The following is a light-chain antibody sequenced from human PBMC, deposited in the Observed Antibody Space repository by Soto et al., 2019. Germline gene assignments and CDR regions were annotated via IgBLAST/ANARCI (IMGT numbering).Light chain of an antibody. V-gene: IGLV2-8*01. CDR2: EVN. CDR1: SSDVGAYNY. CDR3: SSYAGRNNFVV. Sequence: QSALTQPPSASGSPGQSVTISCTGSSSDVGAYNYVSWYQQHPGKAPKLLIYEVNKRPSGVPGRFSGSKSDNTASLTVPGLQGDDEADYYCSSYAGRNNFVVFGGGTKVTVL. J-gene: IGLJ2*01.